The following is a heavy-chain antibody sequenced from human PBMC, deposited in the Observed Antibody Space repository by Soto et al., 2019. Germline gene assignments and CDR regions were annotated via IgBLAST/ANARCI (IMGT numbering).Heavy chain of an antibody. D-gene: IGHD5-18*01. V-gene: IGHV1-18*01. CDR2: ISAYNGNT. Sequence: QVQLVQSGAEVRRPGASVKVSCKASGYTFASYGISWVRQAPGQGLEWMGWISAYNGNTNYAHKLQGRVTMTTETTTTTAYMELRSLRSDDTAVYYCARAVGYSYGFDYWGQGTLVTVSS. CDR3: ARAVGYSYGFDY. CDR1: GYTFASYG. J-gene: IGHJ4*02.